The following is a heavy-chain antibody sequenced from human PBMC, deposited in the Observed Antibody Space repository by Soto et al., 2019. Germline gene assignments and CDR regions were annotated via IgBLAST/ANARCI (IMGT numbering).Heavy chain of an antibody. CDR3: ARDLIAVAGTAGGFFDV. CDR2: ISSSSSYI. CDR1: GFTFSSYS. V-gene: IGHV3-21*01. J-gene: IGHJ6*02. Sequence: VFLRLSFAASGFTFSSYSMNWVRQAPVKVLEWVSFISSSSSYIYYAAAVKRRFTISRDNDKNSLYLQKNSLRAEDTAVYYCARDLIAVAGTAGGFFDVWGQGTMVTVSS. D-gene: IGHD6-19*01.